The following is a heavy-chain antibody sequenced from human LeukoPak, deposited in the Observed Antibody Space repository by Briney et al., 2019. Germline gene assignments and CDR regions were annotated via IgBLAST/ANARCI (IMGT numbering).Heavy chain of an antibody. Sequence: GGSLRLSCAASGFSFSTYAMSWVRQAPGKGLEWVSGVNGNGGSTSYADSVKGRFTIFRDNSKNTVYLQMNSLRVEDTAVYYCARDANAGYSVNWFDPWGQGTLVTVSS. CDR2: VNGNGGST. D-gene: IGHD5/OR15-5a*01. J-gene: IGHJ5*01. CDR3: ARDANAGYSVNWFDP. V-gene: IGHV3-23*01. CDR1: GFSFSTYA.